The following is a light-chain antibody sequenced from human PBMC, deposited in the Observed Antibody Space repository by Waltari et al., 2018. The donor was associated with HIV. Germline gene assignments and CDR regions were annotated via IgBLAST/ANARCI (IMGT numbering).Light chain of an antibody. Sequence: DIQMTQSPSSLSASIGDRVTIPCRASHNIDKYLNWYQHKAGKAPKHLIYTTSNLQSGVPSRFSGSGSGTEFTLTISSLQPEELATYYCQQGYNTPPWTFAPGTKVEVK. V-gene: IGKV1-39*01. CDR2: TTS. J-gene: IGKJ1*01. CDR3: QQGYNTPPWT. CDR1: HNIDKY.